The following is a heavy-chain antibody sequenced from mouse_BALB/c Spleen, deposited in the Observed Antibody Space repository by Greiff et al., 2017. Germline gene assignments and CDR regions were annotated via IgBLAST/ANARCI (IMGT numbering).Heavy chain of an antibody. J-gene: IGHJ3*01. CDR1: GFTFSSYA. CDR3: ARGLNSLAY. V-gene: IGHV5-6-5*01. Sequence: VKLVESGGGLVKPGGSLKLSCAASGFTFSSYAMSWVRQTPEKRLEWVASISSGGSTYYPDSVKGRFTISRDNARNILYLQMSSLRSEDTAMYYCARGLNSLAYWGQGTLVTVSA. D-gene: IGHD2-12*01. CDR2: ISSGGST.